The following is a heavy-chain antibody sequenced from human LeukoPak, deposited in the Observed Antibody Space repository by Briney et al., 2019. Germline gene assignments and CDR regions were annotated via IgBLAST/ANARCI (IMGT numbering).Heavy chain of an antibody. CDR3: ARVRRIFSTHYFDY. Sequence: GASVKVSCKASGYTFTGYYMHWVRQAPGQGLEWMGRIIPIFGTANYAQKFQGRVTITTDESTSTAYMELSSLRSEDTAVYYCARVRRIFSTHYFDYWGQGTLVTVSS. D-gene: IGHD2/OR15-2a*01. J-gene: IGHJ4*02. CDR2: IIPIFGTA. V-gene: IGHV1-69*05. CDR1: GYTFTGYY.